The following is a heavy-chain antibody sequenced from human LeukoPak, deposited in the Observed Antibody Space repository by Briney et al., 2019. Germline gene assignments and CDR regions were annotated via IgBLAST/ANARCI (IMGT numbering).Heavy chain of an antibody. CDR1: GGSISSGSYY. D-gene: IGHD3-22*01. CDR2: IYTSGST. J-gene: IGHJ4*02. CDR3: ARGAHDSSGYYYDY. Sequence: KTSQTLSLTCTVSGGSISSGSYYWSWIRQPAGKGLEWIGRIYTSGSTNYNPSLKSRVTISVDTSKNQFSLKLSSVTAADTAVYYCARGAHDSSGYYYDYWGQGTLVTVSS. V-gene: IGHV4-61*02.